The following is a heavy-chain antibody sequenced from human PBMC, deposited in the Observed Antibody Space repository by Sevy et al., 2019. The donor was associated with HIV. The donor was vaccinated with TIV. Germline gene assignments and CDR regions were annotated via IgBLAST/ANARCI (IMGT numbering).Heavy chain of an antibody. D-gene: IGHD2-2*01. CDR1: GFTFRTYS. CDR2: ISFDGNYT. Sequence: GGSLRLSCAASGFTFRTYSMYWVRQAPVKGLEWVALISFDGNYTKYADSVKGRFTISRDNSNNRLDLQMSSLRVEDTAVYYCARDPNQDAFDIWGQGTVVIVSS. V-gene: IGHV3-30-3*01. J-gene: IGHJ3*02. CDR3: ARDPNQDAFDI.